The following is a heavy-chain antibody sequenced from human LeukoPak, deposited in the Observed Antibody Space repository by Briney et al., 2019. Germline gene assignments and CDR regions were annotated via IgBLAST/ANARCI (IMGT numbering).Heavy chain of an antibody. D-gene: IGHD3-10*01. CDR1: GFIFGDYA. CDR3: ARGLGGDQGYFDL. CDR2: ISWNSGSL. Sequence: PGRSLRLSCAASGFIFGDYAMHWVRQAPGKGLEWVSGISWNSGSLAYADSVKGRFTISRDNAKNSLYLQMNSLRTEDTALYYCARGLGGDQGYFDLWGRGTLATVSS. V-gene: IGHV3-9*01. J-gene: IGHJ2*01.